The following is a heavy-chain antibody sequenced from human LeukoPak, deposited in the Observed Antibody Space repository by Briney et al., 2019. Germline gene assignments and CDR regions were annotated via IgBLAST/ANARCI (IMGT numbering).Heavy chain of an antibody. Sequence: GRSLRLSCAASGFTFSTYGMHWVRQAPGKGLEWVAVISYDGSNKYYADSVKGRFTISRDNSKNTLSLQMNSLRSEDTAVYYCAKGRDTKSTSRSPFDYWGQGTLVTVSS. CDR2: ISYDGSNK. CDR3: AKGRDTKSTSRSPFDY. V-gene: IGHV3-30*18. J-gene: IGHJ4*02. CDR1: GFTFSTYG. D-gene: IGHD3-10*01.